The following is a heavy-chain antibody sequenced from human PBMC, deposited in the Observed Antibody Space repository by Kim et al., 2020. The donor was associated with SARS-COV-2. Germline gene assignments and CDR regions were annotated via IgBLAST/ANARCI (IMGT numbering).Heavy chain of an antibody. Sequence: SETLSLTCAVSGGSISSSNWWSWVRQPPGKGLEWIGEIYHSGSTNYNPSLKSRVTKSVDKSKNQFSLKLSSVTAADTAVYYCARVNSSGWYGYYYYGMDVWGQGTTVTVSS. V-gene: IGHV4-4*02. CDR2: IYHSGST. CDR3: ARVNSSGWYGYYYYGMDV. J-gene: IGHJ6*02. CDR1: GGSISSSNW. D-gene: IGHD6-19*01.